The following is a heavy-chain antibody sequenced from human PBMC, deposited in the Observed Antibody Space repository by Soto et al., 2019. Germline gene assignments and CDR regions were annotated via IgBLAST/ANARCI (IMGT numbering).Heavy chain of an antibody. D-gene: IGHD3-10*01. CDR2: IIPIFGTA. Sequence: GXSVKVACKASGGPFISYAIIWVRQAPGQGLEWMGGIIPIFGTANYAQKFQGRVTITADESTSTAYMELSSLRSEDTAVYYCASRESEVTGGYYYYYGMDVWGQGTTVTVSS. CDR3: ASRESEVTGGYYYYYGMDV. J-gene: IGHJ6*02. V-gene: IGHV1-69*01. CDR1: GGPFISYA.